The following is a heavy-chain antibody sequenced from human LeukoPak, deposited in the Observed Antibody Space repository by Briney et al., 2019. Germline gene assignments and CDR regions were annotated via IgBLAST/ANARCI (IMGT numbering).Heavy chain of an antibody. Sequence: GTSLTLSCAASGFTLTTYNIHWVRQAPGKGLEWVAVMSYDGTNKYYADSVKGRFIISRDNSENTVYLQMNDLRAEDTAVYYCARVRVPSRILLPYFDYWGQGTLVTVSS. V-gene: IGHV3-30*03. J-gene: IGHJ4*02. CDR3: ARVRVPSRILLPYFDY. CDR1: GFTLTTYN. D-gene: IGHD2-15*01. CDR2: MSYDGTNK.